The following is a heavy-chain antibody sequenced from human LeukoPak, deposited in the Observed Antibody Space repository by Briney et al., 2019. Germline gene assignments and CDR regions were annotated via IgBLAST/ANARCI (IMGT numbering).Heavy chain of an antibody. CDR1: GGSFNGYY. CDR3: ARKSGRFDP. Sequence: SETLSLTCAVYGGSFNGYYWSWIRQPPGKGLEWIGGINHSGSTNYNPSLKSRVTISVDTSKNQFSLKLSSVTAADTAVYYCARKSGRFDPWGQGTLVTVSS. J-gene: IGHJ5*02. CDR2: INHSGST. V-gene: IGHV4-34*01. D-gene: IGHD5-12*01.